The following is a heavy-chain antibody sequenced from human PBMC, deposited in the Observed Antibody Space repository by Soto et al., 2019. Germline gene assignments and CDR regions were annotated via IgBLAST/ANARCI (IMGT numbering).Heavy chain of an antibody. V-gene: IGHV1-24*01. J-gene: IGHJ6*02. CDR3: GTCWGFLEWLLYPNLCVYGMDV. D-gene: IGHD3-3*01. CDR2: FDPEDGET. CDR1: GYTLTELS. Sequence: ASVKVSCKVSGYTLTELSMHWVRQAPGKGLEWMGGFDPEDGETIYAQKFQSRVTMTEDTSTDTTYMELSSLRSEDTAVYYYGTCWGFLEWLLYPNLCVYGMDVWGQGTTVTVSS.